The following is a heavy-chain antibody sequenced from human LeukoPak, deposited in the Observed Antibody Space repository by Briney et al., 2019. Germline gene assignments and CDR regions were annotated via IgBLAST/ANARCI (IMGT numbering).Heavy chain of an antibody. D-gene: IGHD2-15*01. CDR3: ARHLGDIVEVVAATSNWFDP. CDR2: IYHSGST. J-gene: IGHJ5*02. Sequence: SETLSLTCAVSGYSISSGYYWGWIRQPPGKGLEWIGSIYHSGSTYYNPSLKSRVTISVDTSKNQFSLKLSSVTAADTAVYYCARHLGDIVEVVAATSNWFDPWGQGTLVTVSS. V-gene: IGHV4-38-2*01. CDR1: GYSISSGYY.